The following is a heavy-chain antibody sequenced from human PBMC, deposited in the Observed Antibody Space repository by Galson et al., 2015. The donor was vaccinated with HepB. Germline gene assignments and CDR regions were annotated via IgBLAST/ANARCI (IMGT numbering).Heavy chain of an antibody. Sequence: SLRLSCAPSGFTFGTYWMSWVRQVPGKGLEWVTNIKEDGSEKYYVDSVKGRFTISRDNAKNSLYLYMNSLRADDTAVYYCARDGPGGYFDHWGQGTLVTVYS. V-gene: IGHV3-7*03. J-gene: IGHJ4*02. CDR3: ARDGPGGYFDH. CDR1: GFTFGTYW. CDR2: IKEDGSEK.